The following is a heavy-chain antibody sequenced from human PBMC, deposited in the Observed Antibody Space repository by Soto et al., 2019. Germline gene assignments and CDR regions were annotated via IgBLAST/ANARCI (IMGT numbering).Heavy chain of an antibody. CDR2: ISQDGAIA. D-gene: IGHD1-1*01. J-gene: IGHJ4*02. V-gene: IGHV3-74*01. CDR1: GFAFGSYW. CDR3: LRDQRHWNEFADQ. Sequence: VQLVESGGGLVQPGGSLRLSCAASGFAFGSYWMHWVRQAPGKGLVWVSRISQDGAIATQADSVKGRFTIARDNAKNTMFVQMNRLGPDDPTVYYCLRDQRHWNEFADQWGQGTLVTVSS.